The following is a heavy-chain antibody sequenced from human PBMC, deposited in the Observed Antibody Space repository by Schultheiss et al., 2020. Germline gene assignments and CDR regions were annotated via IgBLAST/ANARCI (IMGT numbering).Heavy chain of an antibody. J-gene: IGHJ4*02. CDR2: ISASSDTI. D-gene: IGHD2/OR15-2a*01. Sequence: GESLKISCAASGFTFSSYSMNWVRQAPGKGLEWVSYISASSDTIYYAESVKGRFAISRDNARGSVYLQMNSLRAEDTAVYYCAKGLLFDYWGQGTLVTVSS. V-gene: IGHV3-48*01. CDR1: GFTFSSYS. CDR3: AKGLLFDY.